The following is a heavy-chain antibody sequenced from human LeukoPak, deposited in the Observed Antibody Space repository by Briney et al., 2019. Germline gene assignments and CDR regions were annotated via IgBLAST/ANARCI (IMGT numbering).Heavy chain of an antibody. J-gene: IGHJ4*02. D-gene: IGHD6-13*01. CDR1: GGSISSSSYY. CDR2: IYYSRST. CDR3: ARHGSSWYYFDY. Sequence: SQTLSLTCTVSGGSISSSSYYCGWIRQPPGKGLGWIGSIYYSRSTYYNPSLKSRVTISVDTSKNQFSLKLSSVTAADTAVYYCARHGSSWYYFDYWGQGTLVTVSS. V-gene: IGHV4-39*01.